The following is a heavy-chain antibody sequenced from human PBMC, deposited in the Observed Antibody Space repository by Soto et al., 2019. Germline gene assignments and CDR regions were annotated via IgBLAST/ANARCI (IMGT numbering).Heavy chain of an antibody. CDR3: AADPYYDASSY. CDR1: GFTFSDYY. D-gene: IGHD3-3*01. Sequence: SLRLSCATSGFTFSDYYMTWILQAPGKGLEWVSYISHSGTTIHYADSVKGRFTVSRDNAQNSLYLQMDSLRAEDTAVYYCAADPYYDASSYWGQGTLVTVSS. V-gene: IGHV3-11*01. CDR2: ISHSGTTI. J-gene: IGHJ4*02.